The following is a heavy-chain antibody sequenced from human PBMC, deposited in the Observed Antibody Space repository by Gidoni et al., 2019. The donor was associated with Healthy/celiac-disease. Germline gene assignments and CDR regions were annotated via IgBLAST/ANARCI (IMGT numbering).Heavy chain of an antibody. CDR2: ISSSSSTI. J-gene: IGHJ4*02. Sequence: EVQLVESGGGLVQPGGSLRLSCAASGFTFSSYSMNWVHQAPGKGLEWVSYISSSSSTIYYADSVKGRFTISRDNAKNSLYLQMNSLRDEDTAVYYCARDLRGYSYGYGFGYWGQGTLVTVSS. D-gene: IGHD5-18*01. CDR3: ARDLRGYSYGYGFGY. V-gene: IGHV3-48*02. CDR1: GFTFSSYS.